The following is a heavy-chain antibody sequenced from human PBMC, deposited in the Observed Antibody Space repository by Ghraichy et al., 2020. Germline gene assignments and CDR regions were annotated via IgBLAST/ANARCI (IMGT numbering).Heavy chain of an antibody. CDR1: GFTFSSYV. J-gene: IGHJ5*02. Sequence: GGSLRLSCSASGFTFSSYVMTWVRQAPGKGLEWVSSITGSGGTTFYADSVKGRFTISRDNSRNTLFLQMYSLRAEDTAVYYCAKGKAATLLDWFDPWGQGTPITVSS. CDR2: ITGSGGTT. D-gene: IGHD6-13*01. V-gene: IGHV3-23*01. CDR3: AKGKAATLLDWFDP.